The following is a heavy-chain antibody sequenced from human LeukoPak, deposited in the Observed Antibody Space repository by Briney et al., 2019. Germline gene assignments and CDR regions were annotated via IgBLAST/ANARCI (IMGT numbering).Heavy chain of an antibody. CDR1: GFTFSSYS. CDR2: ISSSSSYI. V-gene: IGHV3-21*01. D-gene: IGHD3-9*01. Sequence: GGSLRLSCAASGFTFSSYSMNWVRQAPGKGLEWVSSISSSSSYIYYADSVKGRFTISRDNAKNSLYLQMNSLRAEDTAVYYCARGPERKYYDILTGYLNWCFDLWGRGTLVTVSS. CDR3: ARGPERKYYDILTGYLNWCFDL. J-gene: IGHJ2*01.